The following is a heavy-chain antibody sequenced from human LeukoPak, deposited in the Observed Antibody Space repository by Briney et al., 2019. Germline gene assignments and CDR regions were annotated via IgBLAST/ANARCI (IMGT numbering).Heavy chain of an antibody. CDR1: GYSISSGYY. D-gene: IGHD6-19*01. CDR3: ARHGKDRTVIAVAGRGLRWFDP. CDR2: FYQSGST. Sequence: IPSETLSLTCTVSGYSISSGYYWGWIRQSPETGLEWIGSFYQSGSTYYNPSLKSRVTISVDTSKNQFSLKLSSVTAADTAVYYGARHGKDRTVIAVAGRGLRWFDPWGQGTLVTVSS. J-gene: IGHJ5*02. V-gene: IGHV4-38-2*02.